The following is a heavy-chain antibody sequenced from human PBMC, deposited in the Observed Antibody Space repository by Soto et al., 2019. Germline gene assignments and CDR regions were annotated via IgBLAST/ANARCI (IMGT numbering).Heavy chain of an antibody. D-gene: IGHD2-2*01. Sequence: GASVKVSCKASGYTFSNYGIHWVRQAPGQRLEWMGLINAGNGNTKYSQKFQGRVTLSRDTSASTAYKELSSLRSEDTALYYCASCTYYCISTSPCCLFFDYWGQGTLVTVSS. J-gene: IGHJ4*02. CDR1: GYTFSNYG. V-gene: IGHV1-3*01. CDR2: INAGNGNT. CDR3: ASCTYYCISTSPCCLFFDY.